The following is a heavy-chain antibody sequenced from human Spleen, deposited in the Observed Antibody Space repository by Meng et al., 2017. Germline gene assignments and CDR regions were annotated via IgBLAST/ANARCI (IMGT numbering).Heavy chain of an antibody. CDR2: IYSGGST. CDR3: ARDLSNEGSYLYYGIDV. V-gene: IGHV3-53*01. D-gene: IGHD5/OR15-5a*01. J-gene: IGHJ6*02. Sequence: GESLKISCAASGFTVSSNYMSWVRQAPGKGLEWVSVIYSGGSTYYADSVKGRFTISRHNSKNTLYLQMNSLRVEDTADYYCARDLSNEGSYLYYGIDVWGQGTTVTVSS. CDR1: GFTVSSNY.